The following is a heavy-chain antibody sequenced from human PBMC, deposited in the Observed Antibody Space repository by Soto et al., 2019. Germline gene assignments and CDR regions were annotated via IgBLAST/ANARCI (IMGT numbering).Heavy chain of an antibody. J-gene: IGHJ4*02. Sequence: SETLSLTCAVSGGSISSGGYSWSWIRQPPGKGLEWIGYIYHSGSTYYNPSLKSRVTISVDRSKNQFSLKLSSVTAADTAVYYCARAGGLGAVAADYWGQGTLVTVST. CDR1: GGSISSGGYS. CDR2: IYHSGST. D-gene: IGHD6-19*01. V-gene: IGHV4-30-2*01. CDR3: ARAGGLGAVAADY.